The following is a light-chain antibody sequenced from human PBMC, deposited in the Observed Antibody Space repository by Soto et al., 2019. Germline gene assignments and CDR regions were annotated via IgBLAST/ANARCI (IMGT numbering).Light chain of an antibody. CDR3: QTWGTGIQV. CDR1: SGHSSYA. Sequence: QSVLTQSPSASASLGASVKLTCTLSSGHSSYAIAWHQQQPEKGPRYLMKLNSDGSHSKGDGIPDRFSGSSSGAERYLTISSLQSEDEADDYCQTWGTGIQVFGTGTKVTVL. J-gene: IGLJ1*01. V-gene: IGLV4-69*01. CDR2: LNSDGSH.